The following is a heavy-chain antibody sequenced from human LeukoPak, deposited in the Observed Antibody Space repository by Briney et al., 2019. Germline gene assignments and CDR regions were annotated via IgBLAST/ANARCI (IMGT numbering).Heavy chain of an antibody. V-gene: IGHV3-48*03. J-gene: IGHJ3*02. D-gene: IGHD1/OR15-1a*01. CDR1: GFAFSSYE. CDR2: IISSGGTR. CDR3: ARGNTDDAFDI. Sequence: GGSLRLSCAASGFAFSSYEMNWVRPAPGKGLEWVSYIISSGGTRYYADSVKGRFTISRDNAKNSLYLQMNSLRAEDTAVYYCARGNTDDAFDIWGQETMVTVSS.